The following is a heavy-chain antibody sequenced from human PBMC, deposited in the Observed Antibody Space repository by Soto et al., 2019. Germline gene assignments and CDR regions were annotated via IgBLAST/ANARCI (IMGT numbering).Heavy chain of an antibody. D-gene: IGHD3-3*01. CDR2: VYHTGIT. V-gene: IGHV4-61*01. J-gene: IGHJ4*02. CDR1: CASLKIGSYY. CDR3: ARDFAYFDS. Sequence: LXLTCTVSCASLKIGSYYWSWIRQPPGKGLEWIGYVYHTGITSYNPSLKSRVSILMDTSQNQFSLNLDSVTAADTAVYFCARDFAYFDSWGQGTLVTVSS.